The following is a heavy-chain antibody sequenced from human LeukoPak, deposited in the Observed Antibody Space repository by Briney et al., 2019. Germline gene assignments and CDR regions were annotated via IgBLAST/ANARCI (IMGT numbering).Heavy chain of an antibody. CDR2: INSDGSST. J-gene: IGHJ4*02. Sequence: GGSLRLSCAASGFTFSSYSMNWVRQAPGKGLVWVSRINSDGSSTSYADSVKGRFTISRDNAKNTLYLQTNSLRAEDTAVYYCARAVAAALDYWGQGTLVTVSS. CDR1: GFTFSSYS. CDR3: ARAVAAALDY. D-gene: IGHD2-15*01. V-gene: IGHV3-74*01.